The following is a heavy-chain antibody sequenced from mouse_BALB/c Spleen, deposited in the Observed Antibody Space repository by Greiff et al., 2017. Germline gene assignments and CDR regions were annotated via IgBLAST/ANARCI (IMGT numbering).Heavy chain of an antibody. CDR1: GYSITSDYA. D-gene: IGHD1-1*01. Sequence: DVQLQESGPGLVKPSQSLSLTCTVTGYSITSDYAWNWIRQFPGNKLEWMGYISYSGSTSYNPSLKSRISITRDTSKIQFFLQLNSVTTEDTATYYCAREGYYGSSYGAMDYGGQGTSVTVSS. CDR3: AREGYYGSSYGAMDY. CDR2: ISYSGST. V-gene: IGHV3-2*02. J-gene: IGHJ4*01.